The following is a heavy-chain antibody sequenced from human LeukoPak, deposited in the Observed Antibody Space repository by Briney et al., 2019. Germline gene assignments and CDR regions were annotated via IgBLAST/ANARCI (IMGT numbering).Heavy chain of an antibody. CDR1: GGSISSYY. CDR3: ARRHQARYCSSTSCYYYYGMDV. J-gene: IGHJ6*02. CDR2: IYYSGST. Sequence: SETLSLTCTVSGGSISSYYWSWIRQPPGKGLEWIGYIYYSGSTNYNPSLKSRVTISVDTSKNQFSLKLSSVTAADTAVYYCARRHQARYCSSTSCYYYYGMDVWGQGTTVTVSS. D-gene: IGHD2-2*01. V-gene: IGHV4-59*08.